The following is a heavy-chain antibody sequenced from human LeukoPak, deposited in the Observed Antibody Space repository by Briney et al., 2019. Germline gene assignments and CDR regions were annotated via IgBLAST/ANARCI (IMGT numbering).Heavy chain of an antibody. Sequence: SETLSLTCTVSGGSISSGGYYWSWIRQPPGKGLEWIGYIYHSGSTYYNPSLKSRVTISVDRSKNQFSLKLSSVTAADTAVYYCARDPNSIVGAKGAFDIWGQGTMVTVSS. J-gene: IGHJ3*02. V-gene: IGHV4-30-2*01. CDR2: IYHSGST. D-gene: IGHD1-26*01. CDR1: GGSISSGGYY. CDR3: ARDPNSIVGAKGAFDI.